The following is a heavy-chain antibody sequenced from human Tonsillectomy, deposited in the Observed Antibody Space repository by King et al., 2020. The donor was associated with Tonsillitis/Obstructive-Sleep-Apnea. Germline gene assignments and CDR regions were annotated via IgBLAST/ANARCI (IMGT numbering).Heavy chain of an antibody. D-gene: IGHD3-10*01. V-gene: IGHV3-30*04. Sequence: QLVQSGGGVVQPGRSLRLSCAASGFTFSSYAMHWVRQAPGKGLEWVAVISYDGSNKYYADSVKGRFTISRDNSKNTLYLQMNSLRAEDTAVYYCARGWYYYGSGSYYNAFDYWGQGTLVTVSS. J-gene: IGHJ4*02. CDR3: ARGWYYYGSGSYYNAFDY. CDR1: GFTFSSYA. CDR2: ISYDGSNK.